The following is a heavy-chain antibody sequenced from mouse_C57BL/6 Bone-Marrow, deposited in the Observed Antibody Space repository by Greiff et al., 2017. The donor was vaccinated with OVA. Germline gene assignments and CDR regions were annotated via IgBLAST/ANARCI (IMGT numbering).Heavy chain of an antibody. J-gene: IGHJ3*01. CDR1: GYTFTSYW. CDR2: IYPGNSDT. CDR3: TKVLYYYVSSWFAY. V-gene: IGHV1-5*01. D-gene: IGHD1-1*01. Sequence: EVQLQQSGTVLARPGASVKMSCKTSGYTFTSYWMHWVKQRPGQGLEWIGAIYPGNSDTSYNQKFKGKAKLTAVTSASTAYMELSSLTNEDSAVYYCTKVLYYYVSSWFAYWGQGTLVTVSA.